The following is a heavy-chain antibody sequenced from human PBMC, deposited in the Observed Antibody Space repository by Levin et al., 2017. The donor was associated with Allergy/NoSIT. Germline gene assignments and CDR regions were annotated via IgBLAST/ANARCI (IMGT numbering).Heavy chain of an antibody. J-gene: IGHJ3*02. CDR2: IYHSGST. D-gene: IGHD5-12*01. CDR1: GGSISSGGYS. CDR3: ARQVATSAFDI. V-gene: IGHV4-30-2*01. Sequence: SETLSLTCAVSGGSISSGGYSWSWIRQPPGKGLEWIGYIYHSGSTYYNPSLKSRVTISVDRSKNQFSLKLSSVTAADTAVYYCARQVATSAFDIWGQGTMVTVSS.